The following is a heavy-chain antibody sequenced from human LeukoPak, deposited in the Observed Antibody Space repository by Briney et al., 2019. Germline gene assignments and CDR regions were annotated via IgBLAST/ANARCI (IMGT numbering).Heavy chain of an antibody. V-gene: IGHV3-30-3*01. CDR3: ARSQGDYPFWFDP. Sequence: PGRSLRLTCVASGYIFGECAMHWIRQTAGGGLEWVAVISYDGSNKYYADSVKGRFTISRDNSKNTLHLQMNSLRAEDTAVYYCARSQGDYPFWFDPWGQGTLVTVSS. CDR2: ISYDGSNK. J-gene: IGHJ5*02. CDR1: GYIFGECA. D-gene: IGHD4-17*01.